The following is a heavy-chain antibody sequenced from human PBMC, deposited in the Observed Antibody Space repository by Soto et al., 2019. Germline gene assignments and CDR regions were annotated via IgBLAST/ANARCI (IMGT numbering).Heavy chain of an antibody. V-gene: IGHV3-23*01. CDR1: GFTFDNYA. CDR2: ISGGGGGT. D-gene: IGHD3-22*01. J-gene: IGHJ4*02. Sequence: EVRLLESGGGLEQPGGSLRLSCVISGFTFDNYAMSWVRQAQGKGLEWVSAISGGGGGTYYADSVRGRFIISRDNSKNTVYLQVNGLRTEDTAVYYCAKDVHYDSSGGLDSWGQGTLVTVSS. CDR3: AKDVHYDSSGGLDS.